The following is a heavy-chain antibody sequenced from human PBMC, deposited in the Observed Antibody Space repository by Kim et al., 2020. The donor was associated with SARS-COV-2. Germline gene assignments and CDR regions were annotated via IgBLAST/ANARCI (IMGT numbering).Heavy chain of an antibody. Sequence: GGSLRLSCVASGFTFRNYAMSWVRQAPGKGLEWVSAVGGGGRDKYYADSVKGRFTISRDNSKNTIYLQMNSLRDEDRAIFYCAKDGPGSSWGCFANWGQGTLVTVSS. D-gene: IGHD6-13*01. CDR1: GFTFRNYA. CDR2: VGGGGRDK. J-gene: IGHJ4*02. CDR3: AKDGPGSSWGCFAN. V-gene: IGHV3-23*01.